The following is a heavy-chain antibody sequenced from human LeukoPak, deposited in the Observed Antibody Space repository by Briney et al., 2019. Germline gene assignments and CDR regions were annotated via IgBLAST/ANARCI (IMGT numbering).Heavy chain of an antibody. Sequence: GGSLRLSCAASGFTFSIYGMTWVRQAPGKGLEWVSGILNSGTTTYYADSVRGRFSISRDSSKNVLYLQMNSLRAEDTAVYYCAKDRCNNGIGCYYYYMDLWGKGTTVTISS. CDR1: GFTFSIYG. V-gene: IGHV3-NL1*01. D-gene: IGHD2-8*01. CDR3: AKDRCNNGIGCYYYYMDL. CDR2: ILNSGTTT. J-gene: IGHJ6*03.